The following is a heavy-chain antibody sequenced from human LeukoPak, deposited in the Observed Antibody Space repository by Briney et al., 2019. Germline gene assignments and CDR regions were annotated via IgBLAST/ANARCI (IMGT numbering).Heavy chain of an antibody. V-gene: IGHV1-69*04. D-gene: IGHD3-10*01. CDR1: GGTFSSYA. CDR2: IIPILGIA. CDR3: AFTYYYGSGTNTILDY. Sequence: GSSVKVSCKASGGTFSSYAISWVRQAPGQGLEWMGRIIPILGIANYAQKFQGRVTITADKSTSTAYMELSSLRSEDTAVYYCAFTYYYGSGTNTILDYWGQGTLVTVSS. J-gene: IGHJ4*02.